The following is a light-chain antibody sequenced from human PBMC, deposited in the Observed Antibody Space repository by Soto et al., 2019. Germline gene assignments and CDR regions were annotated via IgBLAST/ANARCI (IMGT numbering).Light chain of an antibody. CDR1: SSDVGAYNY. J-gene: IGLJ2*01. V-gene: IGLV2-14*03. CDR3: NSFTTSSTLV. Sequence: QSALTQPASVSGSPGQSITISCTGTSSDVGAYNYVSWYQHHPGEAPKLMIYDVSNRPSGVSNRFSGSKSSNTASLTISGLQAEDEADYYCNSFTTSSTLVFGGGTKVTVL. CDR2: DVS.